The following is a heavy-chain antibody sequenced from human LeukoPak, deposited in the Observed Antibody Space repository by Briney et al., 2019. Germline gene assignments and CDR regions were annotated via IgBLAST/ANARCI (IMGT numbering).Heavy chain of an antibody. CDR1: GFTFSSYG. Sequence: GGSLRLSCAVSGFTFSSYGMHWVRQAPGKGLEWVAVISYDGSNKYYIDSVKGRFTISRDNSKNTLYLQMNSLRPEDTAVYYCAGFAYYDILTGYFGGPTWFDPWGQGTLVTVSS. V-gene: IGHV3-30*03. J-gene: IGHJ5*02. CDR2: ISYDGSNK. D-gene: IGHD3-9*01. CDR3: AGFAYYDILTGYFGGPTWFDP.